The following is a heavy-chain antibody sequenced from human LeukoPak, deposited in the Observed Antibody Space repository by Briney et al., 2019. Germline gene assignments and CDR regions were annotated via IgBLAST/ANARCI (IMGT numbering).Heavy chain of an antibody. D-gene: IGHD5-24*01. CDR3: ARDSRLQFKGYFDY. V-gene: IGHV3-30*14. CDR1: GFTFTGHS. J-gene: IGHJ4*02. Sequence: GGSLRLSCVASGFTFTGHSMHWVRQAPGKGLEWVAVVGNDEKTKFYADSLKGRFTVSRDNSKNTLYLQMNSLRAEDTAVYYCARDSRLQFKGYFDYWGQGTLVTVSS. CDR2: VGNDEKTK.